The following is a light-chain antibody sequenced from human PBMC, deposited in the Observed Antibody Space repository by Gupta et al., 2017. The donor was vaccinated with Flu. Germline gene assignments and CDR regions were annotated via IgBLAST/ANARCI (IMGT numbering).Light chain of an antibody. Sequence: DIQLHQSPSSLSASVGARVTITCRASQGISTYLNWYRQKPGRAPEVLIYGGSSLQGGVPSRFSGSGSGTDFTLNISSVKAEDVATFYCTQTLQSPLTFGQGTRLEIK. J-gene: IGKJ5*01. CDR2: GGS. CDR1: QGISTY. V-gene: IGKV1-39*01. CDR3: TQTLQSPLT.